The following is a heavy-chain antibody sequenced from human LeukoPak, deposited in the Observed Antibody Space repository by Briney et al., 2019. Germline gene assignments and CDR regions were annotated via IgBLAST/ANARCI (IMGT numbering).Heavy chain of an antibody. CDR1: GGSISSGDYY. V-gene: IGHV4-30-4*01. Sequence: PSETLSLTCTVSGGSISSGDYYWSWIRQPPGKGLEWIGYIYYSGSTYYNPSLKSRVTISVDTSKNQFSLKLSSVTAADTAVYYCARGGGNCSSTSCQGWGAFDIWGQGTMVTVSS. J-gene: IGHJ3*02. CDR3: ARGGGNCSSTSCQGWGAFDI. D-gene: IGHD2-2*01. CDR2: IYYSGST.